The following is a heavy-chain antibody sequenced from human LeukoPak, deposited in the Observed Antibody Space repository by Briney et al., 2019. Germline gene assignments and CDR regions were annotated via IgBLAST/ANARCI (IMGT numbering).Heavy chain of an antibody. J-gene: IGHJ3*02. CDR2: ISFDGSKI. CDR1: GFIFSNYG. Sequence: PGGSLRLSCEASGFIFSNYGIHWVRQAPGKGLEWVAVISFDGSKIHYADSVKGRFTVARDNSKNILYLQMNSLRSEDTAVYFCAKEYLGGDAFNIWGQGTMVTVSS. D-gene: IGHD3-16*01. V-gene: IGHV3-30*18. CDR3: AKEYLGGDAFNI.